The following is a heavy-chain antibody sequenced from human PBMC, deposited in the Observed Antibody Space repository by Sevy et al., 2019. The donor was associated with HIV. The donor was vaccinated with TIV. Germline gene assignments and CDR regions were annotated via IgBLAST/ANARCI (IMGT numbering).Heavy chain of an antibody. Sequence: LGGSLRLSCAASGFTFSSYAMNWVRQAPGKGLEWVSSINAISSNIYYADSVKGRFTISRDNAENSLYLQMNSVRAEDTAVYYCARDLFSGGNAVYGYWGQGTLVTVSS. CDR1: GFTFSSYA. J-gene: IGHJ4*02. CDR2: INAISSNI. D-gene: IGHD2-15*01. CDR3: ARDLFSGGNAVYGY. V-gene: IGHV3-21*01.